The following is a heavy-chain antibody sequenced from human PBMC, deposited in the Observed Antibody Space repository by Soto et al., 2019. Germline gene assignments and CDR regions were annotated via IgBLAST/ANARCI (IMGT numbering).Heavy chain of an antibody. CDR1: GFTFGSYP. CDR2: ISGSGGRT. CDR3: AKGGPDAFCAGGRCYFDS. D-gene: IGHD3-3*01. J-gene: IGHJ4*03. Sequence: EVQLLESGGGLVQPGGSLRLSCAASGFTFGSYPMSWVRQAPGEGLEWVSAISGSGGRTYYADSVKGRFTISRDNSKNTLYLQMNSLRVEDTAVYYCAKGGPDAFCAGGRCYFDSWGQGIQVTVTS. V-gene: IGHV3-23*01.